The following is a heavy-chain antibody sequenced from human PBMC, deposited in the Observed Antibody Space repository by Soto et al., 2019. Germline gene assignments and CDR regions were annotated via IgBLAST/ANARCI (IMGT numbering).Heavy chain of an antibody. CDR2: ISYDGSNK. D-gene: IGHD1-7*01. Sequence: PGGSLRLSCAASGFTFSSYGMHWVRQAPGKGLEWVAVISYDGSNKYYADSVKGRFTISRGNSKNTLYLQMNSLRAEDTAVYYCAKNWNSFGGMDVWGQGATVTV. CDR3: AKNWNSFGGMDV. CDR1: GFTFSSYG. V-gene: IGHV3-30*18. J-gene: IGHJ6*02.